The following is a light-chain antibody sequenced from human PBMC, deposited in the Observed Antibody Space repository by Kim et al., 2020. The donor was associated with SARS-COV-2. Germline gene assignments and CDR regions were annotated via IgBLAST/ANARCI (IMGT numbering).Light chain of an antibody. CDR3: QSYDSSLSGWV. J-gene: IGLJ3*02. CDR1: SPNTGGGYD. V-gene: IGLV1-40*01. CDR2: GNS. Sequence: SVTISGTWTSPNTGGGYDVHWYQQLPGTAPQLLIYGNSNRPSGVPDRFSGSKSGTSASLAITGLQAEDEADYYCQSYDSSLSGWVFGGGTQLTVL.